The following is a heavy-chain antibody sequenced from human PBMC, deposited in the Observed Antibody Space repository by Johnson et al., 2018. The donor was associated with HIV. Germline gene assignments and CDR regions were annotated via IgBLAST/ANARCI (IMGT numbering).Heavy chain of an antibody. CDR3: ARAGIHSDDGFDI. CDR1: GFTFSDYY. V-gene: IGHV3-11*04. Sequence: QVQLVESGGGLIQPGGSLRLSCAASGFTFSDYYMSWIRQAPGKGLEWVSYISSSGSTVYYADSVKGRFTISRDHAKNSLYLQMNSLRAEDTGVYYCARAGIHSDDGFDIWGQGTLVIVSS. J-gene: IGHJ3*02. CDR2: ISSSGSTV. D-gene: IGHD2-15*01.